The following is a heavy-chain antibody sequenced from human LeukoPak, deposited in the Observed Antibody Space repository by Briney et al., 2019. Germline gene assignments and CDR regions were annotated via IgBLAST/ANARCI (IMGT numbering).Heavy chain of an antibody. CDR1: GFTFSSYA. J-gene: IGHJ4*02. CDR2: ISYDGSNK. Sequence: PGGSLRLSCAASGFTFSSYAMHWVRQAPGKGLEWVAVISYDGSNKYYADSVKGRFTISRDNAKNSLYLQMNSLRAEDTAVYYCARSLHGDFWGQGTLVTVSS. CDR3: ARSLHGDF. V-gene: IGHV3-30-3*01.